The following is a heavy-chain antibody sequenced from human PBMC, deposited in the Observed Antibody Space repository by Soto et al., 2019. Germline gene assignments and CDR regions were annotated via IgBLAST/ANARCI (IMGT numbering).Heavy chain of an antibody. CDR3: ATQRGTSGNYYYYYGMDV. CDR2: IDPSDSYT. CDR1: GYSFTSYW. D-gene: IGHD1-1*01. J-gene: IGHJ6*02. V-gene: IGHV5-10-1*01. Sequence: PGESLKISCKGSGYSFTSYWISWVLQMPGKGLEWMGRIDPSDSYTNYSPSFQGHVTISADKSISTAYLQWSSLKASDTAMYYCATQRGTSGNYYYYYGMDVWGQGTTVTVAS.